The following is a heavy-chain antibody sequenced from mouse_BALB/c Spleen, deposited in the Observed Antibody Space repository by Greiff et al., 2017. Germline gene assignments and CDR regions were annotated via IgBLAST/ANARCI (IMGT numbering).Heavy chain of an antibody. J-gene: IGHJ4*01. CDR3: SSCYGNYGGAMDY. D-gene: IGHD2-1*01. CDR1: GYTFTSYW. CDR2: INPSNGRT. V-gene: IGHV1S81*02. Sequence: QVQLQQPGAESVKPGASVKLSCKASGYTFTSYWMHWVKQRPGQGLEWIGEINPSNGRTNYNKKFKIKATLTVDKSSSTAYMQVSSLTSEDSAVYYCSSCYGNYGGAMDYWGEGTTVTVSS.